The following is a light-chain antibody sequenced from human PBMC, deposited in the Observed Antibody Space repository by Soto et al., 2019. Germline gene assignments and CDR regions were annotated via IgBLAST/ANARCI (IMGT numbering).Light chain of an antibody. Sequence: QSVLTQPPSVSGVPGQRVTISCTGSGSNIGAGYDVHWYQQLPGTAPKLLIYGNNNRPSGVPDRFSGSKSGTSASLAITGLQADDEGDYYCQSYDRRLSGSKVFGGGTKLTVL. CDR1: GSNIGAGYD. CDR2: GNN. CDR3: QSYDRRLSGSKV. V-gene: IGLV1-40*01. J-gene: IGLJ2*01.